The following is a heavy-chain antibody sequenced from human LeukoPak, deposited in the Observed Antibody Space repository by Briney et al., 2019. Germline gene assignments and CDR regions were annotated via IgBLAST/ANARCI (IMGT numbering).Heavy chain of an antibody. CDR3: AKSRLYDSSYYYFDY. V-gene: IGHV3-43*01. D-gene: IGHD3-22*01. CDR2: ISWDGGST. J-gene: IGHJ4*02. CDR1: GFAFDDYT. Sequence: GGSLRLSCAASGFAFDDYTMHRVRQTPGKGLEWVSLISWDGGSTYYADSVKGRFTISRDNSKSSLYLQMNSLRTEDTALYYCAKSRLYDSSYYYFDYWGQGTLVTVSS.